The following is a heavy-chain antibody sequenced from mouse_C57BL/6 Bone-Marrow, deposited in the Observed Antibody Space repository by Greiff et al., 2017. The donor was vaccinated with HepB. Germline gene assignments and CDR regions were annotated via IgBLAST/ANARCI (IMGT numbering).Heavy chain of an antibody. D-gene: IGHD2-3*01. CDR2: IDPEDGET. CDR3: ARPDDSYYLDY. V-gene: IGHV14-2*01. J-gene: IGHJ2*01. CDR1: GFNIKDYY. Sequence: VHVKQSGAELVKPGASVKLSCTASGFNIKDYYMHWVKQRTEQGLEWIGRIDPEDGETKYAPKFQGKATIPADTASNTAYLQLSSLTSEDTAVYYCARPDDSYYLDYWGQGTTLTVSS.